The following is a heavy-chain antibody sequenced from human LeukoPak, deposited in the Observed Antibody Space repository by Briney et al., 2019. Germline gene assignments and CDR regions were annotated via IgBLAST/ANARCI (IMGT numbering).Heavy chain of an antibody. J-gene: IGHJ4*02. Sequence: SETLSLACAVSGDSITRGGYSWSWIRQPPGKGLEWIGYIYYSGSTNYNPSLKSRVTISVDTSKNQFSLKLSSVTAADTAVYYCARHNRAFLSGYYSDLFDYWGQGTLVTVSS. CDR1: GDSITRGGYS. CDR2: IYYSGST. CDR3: ARHNRAFLSGYYSDLFDY. V-gene: IGHV4-61*08. D-gene: IGHD3-22*01.